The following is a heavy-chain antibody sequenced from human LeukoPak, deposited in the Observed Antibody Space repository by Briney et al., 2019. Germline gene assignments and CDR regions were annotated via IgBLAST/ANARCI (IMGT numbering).Heavy chain of an antibody. V-gene: IGHV5-51*01. J-gene: IGHJ1*01. CDR3: ARRYCSSTICDTYFEH. CDR2: IYPGDSDT. Sequence: GESLKISCKGSGYRFTNYWIGWGRPMPGKGLEWMGIIYPGDSDTRYSPSFQGQVTISADKSISTAYLQWSSLKASDTAMYYCARRYCSSTICDTYFEHWGQGTLVTVSS. CDR1: GYRFTNYW. D-gene: IGHD2-2*02.